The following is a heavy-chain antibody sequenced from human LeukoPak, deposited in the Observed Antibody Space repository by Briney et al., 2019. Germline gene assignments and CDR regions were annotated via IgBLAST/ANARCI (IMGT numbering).Heavy chain of an antibody. Sequence: GASVKVSCKVSGYTLTELSMHWVRQAPGKGLEWMGGFNPEDGETIYAQKFQGRVTMTEDTSTDTAYMELSSLRSEDTAVYYCATVTPNDSSGYYSYFDYWGQGTLVTVSS. V-gene: IGHV1-24*01. D-gene: IGHD3-22*01. CDR1: GYTLTELS. CDR2: FNPEDGET. J-gene: IGHJ4*02. CDR3: ATVTPNDSSGYYSYFDY.